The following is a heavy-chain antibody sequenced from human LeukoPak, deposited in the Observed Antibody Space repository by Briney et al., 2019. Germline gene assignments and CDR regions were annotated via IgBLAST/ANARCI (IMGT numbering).Heavy chain of an antibody. Sequence: ASVKVSCKASGYTFTSYDINWVRQATGQGLEWMGWMNPNSGNTGYAQKFQGRVTITRNTSISTAYMELSSLRSEDTAVYYCAVLSGSYPRPFDYWGQGTLVTVSS. V-gene: IGHV1-8*03. D-gene: IGHD1-26*01. CDR2: MNPNSGNT. CDR1: GYTFTSYD. CDR3: AVLSGSYPRPFDY. J-gene: IGHJ4*02.